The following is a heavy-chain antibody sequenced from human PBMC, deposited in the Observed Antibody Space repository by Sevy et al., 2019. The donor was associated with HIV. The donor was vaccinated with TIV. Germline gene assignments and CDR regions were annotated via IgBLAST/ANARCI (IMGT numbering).Heavy chain of an antibody. V-gene: IGHV3-43*01. D-gene: IGHD5-18*01. Sequence: GGSLRLSCAASGFTFDDYTMHWVRQAPGKGLEWVSLISWDGGSTDYADSVKGRFTISRDNSKNSLYLQMNSLRTEDTALYYCAKAGGYSYGGGNYYYYYGMDVWGQGTTVTVSS. J-gene: IGHJ6*02. CDR1: GFTFDDYT. CDR3: AKAGGYSYGGGNYYYYYGMDV. CDR2: ISWDGGST.